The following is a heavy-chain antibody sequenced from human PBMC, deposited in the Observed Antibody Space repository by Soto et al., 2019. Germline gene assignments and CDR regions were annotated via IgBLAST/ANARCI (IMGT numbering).Heavy chain of an antibody. D-gene: IGHD1-1*01. CDR3: ARGGSTHYYYGLDV. CDR2: VSASGST. CDR1: GGSISGFF. V-gene: IGHV4-4*07. J-gene: IGHJ6*02. Sequence: SETLSLTCTVSGGSISGFFWTWFRQPPVIALEGLGHVSASGSTAYNPSLRSRLSLSLDVSKNRFSLELTSVTAADTATYFCARGGSTHYYYGLDVWGQGTTVTVSS.